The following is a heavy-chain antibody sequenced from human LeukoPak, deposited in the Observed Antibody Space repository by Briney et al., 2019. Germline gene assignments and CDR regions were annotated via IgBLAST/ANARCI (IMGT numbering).Heavy chain of an antibody. Sequence: PSETLSLTCDLSGGSATSTNWWAWVGQPPGKGLEWIGEVHLDGGTNYNPSLKRRLIMAVDLPESHISLKLTSVTAADTAVYYCAREGGFYRPLDYSGEGTLVTVSS. CDR2: VHLDGGT. J-gene: IGHJ4*02. CDR1: GGSATSTNW. CDR3: AREGGFYRPLDY. D-gene: IGHD3-3*01. V-gene: IGHV4-4*02.